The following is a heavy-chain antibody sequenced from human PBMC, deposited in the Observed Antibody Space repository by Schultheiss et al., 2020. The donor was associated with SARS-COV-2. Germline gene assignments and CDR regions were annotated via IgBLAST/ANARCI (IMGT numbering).Heavy chain of an antibody. V-gene: IGHV4-39*07. CDR3: ARAFAGLFYDSSGYNPGPYQYHMDV. CDR1: GGSISSSSYY. D-gene: IGHD3-22*01. CDR2: INHSGST. J-gene: IGHJ6*03. Sequence: SETLSLTCTVSGGSISSSSYYWGWIRQPPGKGLEWIGEINHSGSTNYNPSLKSRVTISIAPSKTQFSLKVNSVTAADTATYYCARAFAGLFYDSSGYNPGPYQYHMDVWGKGAAVTVSS.